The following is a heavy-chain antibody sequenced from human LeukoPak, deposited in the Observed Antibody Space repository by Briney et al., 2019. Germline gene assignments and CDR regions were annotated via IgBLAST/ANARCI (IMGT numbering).Heavy chain of an antibody. V-gene: IGHV3-11*04. Sequence: GGSLRLSCAASGSTFSDYYMSWIRQAPGKGLEWVSYISSSGSTIYYADSVKGRFTISRDNSKNMIYLEMSSLKAEDTAVYYCAIERNLEIAVAGTIFDYWGQGTLVTVSS. CDR3: AIERNLEIAVAGTIFDY. CDR2: ISSSGSTI. D-gene: IGHD6-19*01. CDR1: GSTFSDYY. J-gene: IGHJ4*02.